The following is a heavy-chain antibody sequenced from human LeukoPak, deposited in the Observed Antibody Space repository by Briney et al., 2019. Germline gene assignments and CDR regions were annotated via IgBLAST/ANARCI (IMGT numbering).Heavy chain of an antibody. V-gene: IGHV4-39*01. CDR2: IYYSGST. J-gene: IGHJ6*02. D-gene: IGHD2-2*01. CDR1: GGSISSSSYY. CDR3: ARHYRASSMDYYYYGMDV. Sequence: SETLSLTCTVSGGSISSSSYYWGWIRQPPGKGLEWIGSIYYSGSTYYNPSLKSRVTISVDTSKNQFSLKLSSVTAADTAVYYCARHYRASSMDYYYYGMDVWGQGTTVTVSS.